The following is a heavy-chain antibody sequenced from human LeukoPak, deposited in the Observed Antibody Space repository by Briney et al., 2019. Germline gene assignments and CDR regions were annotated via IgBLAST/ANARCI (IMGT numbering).Heavy chain of an antibody. CDR1: GFTFSSYG. J-gene: IGHJ4*02. CDR3: ARGDGEFDY. V-gene: IGHV3-7*01. CDR2: IKQDGSEK. Sequence: GGSLRLSCAASGFTFSSYGMSWVRQAPGKGLEWVANIKQDGSEKYYVDSVKGRFTISRDNAKNSLYLQMNSLRAEDTAVYYCARGDGEFDYWGQGTLVTVSS. D-gene: IGHD3-3*01.